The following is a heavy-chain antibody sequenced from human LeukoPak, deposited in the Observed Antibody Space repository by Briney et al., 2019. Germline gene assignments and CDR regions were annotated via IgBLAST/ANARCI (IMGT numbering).Heavy chain of an antibody. CDR3: ARRLNCGGDCSNWFDP. Sequence: SETLSLTCTVSGGSISSYYWSWIRQPPGKGLEWIGYIYYSGSTNYNPSLKSRVTISVDTSKNQFSLKLSSVTAADTAVYYCARRLNCGGDCSNWFDPWGQGTLVTVSS. D-gene: IGHD2-21*02. V-gene: IGHV4-59*08. J-gene: IGHJ5*02. CDR2: IYYSGST. CDR1: GGSISSYY.